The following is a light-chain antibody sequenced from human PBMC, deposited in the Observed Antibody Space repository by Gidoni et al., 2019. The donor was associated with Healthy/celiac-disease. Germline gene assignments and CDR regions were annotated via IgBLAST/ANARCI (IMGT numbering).Light chain of an antibody. J-gene: IGKJ1*01. CDR1: QSISSY. Sequence: DTQMTQSPYSLSASVGDSVTITCRVSQSISSYLNLYPQKPGKAPKLLIYAASSLQSGVPSRFSGRGSGTDFTLTISSLQPEDFATYYCQQSYSTSRAFGQGTKVEIK. CDR2: AAS. CDR3: QQSYSTSRA. V-gene: IGKV1-39*01.